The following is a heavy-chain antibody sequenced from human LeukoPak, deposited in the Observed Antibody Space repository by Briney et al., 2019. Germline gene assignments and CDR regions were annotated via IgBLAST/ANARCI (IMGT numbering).Heavy chain of an antibody. CDR3: ARAIYDSSGYPDY. V-gene: IGHV4-31*03. Sequence: SETLSLTCTVSGGSISSGGYYWGWIRQHPGKGLEWIGYIYYSGSTYYNPSLKSRVTISVDTSKNQFSLKLSSVTAADTAVYYCARAIYDSSGYPDYWGQGTLVTVSS. CDR1: GGSISSGGYY. D-gene: IGHD3-22*01. CDR2: IYYSGST. J-gene: IGHJ4*02.